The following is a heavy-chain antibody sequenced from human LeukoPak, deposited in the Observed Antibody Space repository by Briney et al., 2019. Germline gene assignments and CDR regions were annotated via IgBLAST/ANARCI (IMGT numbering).Heavy chain of an antibody. CDR1: GGSLIGHY. J-gene: IGHJ3*01. D-gene: IGHD4-17*01. CDR2: IHHDGRT. Sequence: SETLSLTCAVYGGSLIGHYWSWIRQSPGKGLEWIGDIHHDGRTKYSPSLKSRVSILLDTSKNEVSLRLTPVTAADTALYFCAREPVPQDYGDTVNAYDLWGQGKMVIVSS. CDR3: AREPVPQDYGDTVNAYDL. V-gene: IGHV4-34*01.